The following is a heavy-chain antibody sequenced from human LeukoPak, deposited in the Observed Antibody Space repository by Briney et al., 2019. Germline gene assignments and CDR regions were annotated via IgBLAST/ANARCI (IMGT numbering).Heavy chain of an antibody. Sequence: SQTLSLTCTVSGGSISSGGYYWSWIRQHPGKGLEWIGYIYYSGSTYYNPSLKSRVTISVDTSKNQFSLKLSSVTAADTAVYYCARTIYDYVWGGYRLHWFTPGGRVTRAPSS. CDR2: IYYSGST. V-gene: IGHV4-31*03. D-gene: IGHD3-16*02. CDR1: GGSISSGGYY. CDR3: ARTIYDYVWGGYRLHWFTP. J-gene: IGHJ5*02.